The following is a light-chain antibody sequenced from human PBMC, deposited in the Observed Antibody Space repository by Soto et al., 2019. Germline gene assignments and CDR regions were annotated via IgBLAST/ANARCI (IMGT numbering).Light chain of an antibody. V-gene: IGKV3-20*01. CDR2: GAS. J-gene: IGKJ2*01. Sequence: EIVLTQSPGTLSLSPGERATLSCRARQSISCSSLAWYQQKPGQAPRRLNYGASSRATGIPDRFSGSGSGKDFNLTISRLEPEDGAVYYCQQYGNSLYTFGQGTKLEIK. CDR3: QQYGNSLYT. CDR1: QSISCSS.